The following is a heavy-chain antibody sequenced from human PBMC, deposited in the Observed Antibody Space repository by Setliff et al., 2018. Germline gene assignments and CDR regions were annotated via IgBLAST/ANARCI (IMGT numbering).Heavy chain of an antibody. D-gene: IGHD3-10*01. Sequence: PSETLSLTCAVYGDSFSDYYWSWIRQPPGQGLEWIEEINHSGHTNYSPSLRSRVTMSVDTSKKQLSLKLSSMTAADTAVYFCARHLLVQGTYHFDYWGQGSPVTVSS. J-gene: IGHJ4*02. CDR3: ARHLLVQGTYHFDY. CDR2: INHSGHT. V-gene: IGHV4-34*01. CDR1: GDSFSDYY.